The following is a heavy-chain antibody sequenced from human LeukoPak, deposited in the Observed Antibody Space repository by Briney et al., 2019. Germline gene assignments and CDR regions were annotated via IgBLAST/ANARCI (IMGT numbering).Heavy chain of an antibody. J-gene: IGHJ4*02. Sequence: WGSLTLSCAASGFPFSSCEMWWFRRAPRKRRQGMAEISNSGSNTYYADSVRGRFTISRDNAKDSVYLQMNSLRVEDTAVYYCTKAGSLGSYSPNWGQGTLVSVSS. CDR3: TKAGSLGSYSPN. CDR1: GFPFSSCE. CDR2: ISNSGSNT. D-gene: IGHD1-26*01. V-gene: IGHV3-48*03.